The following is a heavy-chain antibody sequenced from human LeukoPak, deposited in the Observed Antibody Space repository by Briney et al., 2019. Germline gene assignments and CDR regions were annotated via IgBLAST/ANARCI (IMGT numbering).Heavy chain of an antibody. Sequence: ASVKVSCKASGYTFTGYYMHWVRQAPGQGLEWMGWINPNSGGTNYAQKLQGRVTMTTDTSTSTAYMELRSLRSDDTAVYYCARAQGIAVAGPYYFDYWGQGTLVTVSS. CDR2: INPNSGGT. V-gene: IGHV1-2*02. D-gene: IGHD6-19*01. CDR3: ARAQGIAVAGPYYFDY. CDR1: GYTFTGYY. J-gene: IGHJ4*02.